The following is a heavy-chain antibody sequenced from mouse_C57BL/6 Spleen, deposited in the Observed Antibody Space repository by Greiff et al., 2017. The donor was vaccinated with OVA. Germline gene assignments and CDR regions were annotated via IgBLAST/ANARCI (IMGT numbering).Heavy chain of an antibody. Sequence: QVQLKQSGAELVRPGASVTLSCKASGYTFTDYEMHWVKQTPVHGLEWIGAIDPETGGTAYNQKFKGKAILTADKSSSTAYMELRSLTSEDSAVYYCTNGDYYAMDYWGQGTSVTVSS. CDR2: IDPETGGT. V-gene: IGHV1-15*01. CDR1: GYTFTDYE. CDR3: TNGDYYAMDY. J-gene: IGHJ4*01.